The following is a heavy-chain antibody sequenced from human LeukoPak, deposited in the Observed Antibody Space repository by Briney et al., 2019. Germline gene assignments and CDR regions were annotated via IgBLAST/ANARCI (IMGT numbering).Heavy chain of an antibody. Sequence: GGSLRLSCAASGFTVSAKYMSWVRQGPGTGLDWISSIYSDGGTNYADSVKGRFTISRDNSKNTLYLQMNSLRPEDTAVYYCARDGGFGGPGGDNWFDSWGQGALVTVSS. CDR2: IYSDGGT. V-gene: IGHV3-66*02. J-gene: IGHJ5*01. CDR1: GFTVSAKY. CDR3: ARDGGFGGPGGDNWFDS. D-gene: IGHD3-16*01.